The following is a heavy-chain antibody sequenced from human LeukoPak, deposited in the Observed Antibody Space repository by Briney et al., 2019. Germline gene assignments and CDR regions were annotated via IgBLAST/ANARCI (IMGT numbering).Heavy chain of an antibody. CDR1: GGSISSYY. Sequence: SETLPLTCTVSGGSISSYYWSWIRQPPGKGLEWIGYIYYSGSTNYNPSLKSRVTISVDTSKNQFSLKLSSVTAADTAVYYCAGAGSGYYYYYYGMDVWGQGTTVTVSS. CDR3: AGAGSGYYYYYYGMDV. CDR2: IYYSGST. V-gene: IGHV4-59*01. D-gene: IGHD3-3*01. J-gene: IGHJ6*02.